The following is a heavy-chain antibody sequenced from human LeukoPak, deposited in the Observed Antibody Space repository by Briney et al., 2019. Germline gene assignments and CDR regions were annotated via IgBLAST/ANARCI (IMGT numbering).Heavy chain of an antibody. CDR2: IYYSGST. CDR3: ARDRTGNNWFDP. CDR1: GGSISNDY. V-gene: IGHV4-59*01. J-gene: IGHJ5*01. D-gene: IGHD1-1*01. Sequence: SETLSLTCSDSGGSISNDYWSWIRLPPGKGLEWIGYIYYSGSTNYNPSLSNRVTISVDTSKNQFSLRLSSVTAADTAMYYCARDRTGNNWFDPWGQGTLVTVSS.